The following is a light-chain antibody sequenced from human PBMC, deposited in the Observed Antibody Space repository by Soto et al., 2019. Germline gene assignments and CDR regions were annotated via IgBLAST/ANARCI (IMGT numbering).Light chain of an antibody. V-gene: IGLV2-23*02. J-gene: IGLJ1*01. Sequence: QSVLTQPASVSGCRGQWITISCTGTSSDVGNYNLVSWYQHHPGKAPKLMIYEVSKRPSGVSNRFSGSKSGDTASLTISGLQAEDEADYYCCSYAGSNYVFGTGTKVTVL. CDR1: SSDVGNYNL. CDR3: CSYAGSNYV. CDR2: EVS.